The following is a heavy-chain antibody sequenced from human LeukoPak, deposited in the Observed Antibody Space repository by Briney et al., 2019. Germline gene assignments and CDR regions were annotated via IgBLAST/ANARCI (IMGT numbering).Heavy chain of an antibody. Sequence: GGSLRLSCAASGFTFSSYWMSWVRQAPGKGLEWVANIKQDGSEKYYVDSVKGRFTISRDNAKNSLYLQTNSLRAEDTAVYYCAKDLGGYNWNPAVYWGQGTLVTVSS. V-gene: IGHV3-7*01. J-gene: IGHJ4*02. CDR3: AKDLGGYNWNPAVY. D-gene: IGHD1-20*01. CDR2: IKQDGSEK. CDR1: GFTFSSYW.